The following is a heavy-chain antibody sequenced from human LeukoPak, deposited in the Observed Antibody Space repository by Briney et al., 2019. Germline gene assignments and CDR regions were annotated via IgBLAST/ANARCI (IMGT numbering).Heavy chain of an antibody. D-gene: IGHD3-10*01. CDR3: ARVTSGSSYRPFDY. CDR1: GFTFDDYA. J-gene: IGHJ4*02. Sequence: SLRLSCAASGFTFDDYAMHCVRQAPGKGLECVSGISRNSGSTGYVDSVKGRFTISRDSAKNSLYLQMNSLRAEDTAVYYCARVTSGSSYRPFDYWGQGTLVTVSS. CDR2: ISRNSGST. V-gene: IGHV3-9*01.